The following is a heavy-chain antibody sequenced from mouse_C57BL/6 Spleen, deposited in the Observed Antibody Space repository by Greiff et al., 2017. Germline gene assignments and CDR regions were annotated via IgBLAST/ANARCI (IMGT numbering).Heavy chain of an antibody. V-gene: IGHV1-62-2*01. CDR1: GYTFTEYT. J-gene: IGHJ4*01. CDR2: FYPGSGSI. CDR3: ARHEGRTPSMDY. Sequence: VKLMESGAELVKPGASVKLSCKASGYTFTEYTIHWVKQRSGQGLEWIGWFYPGSGSIKYNEKFKDKATLTADKSSSTVYMELSRLTSEDSAVYFCARHEGRTPSMDYWGQGTSVTVSS.